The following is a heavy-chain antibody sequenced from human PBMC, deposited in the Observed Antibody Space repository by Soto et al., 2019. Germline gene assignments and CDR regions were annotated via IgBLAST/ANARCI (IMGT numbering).Heavy chain of an antibody. D-gene: IGHD5-18*01. J-gene: IGHJ4*02. Sequence: GGSLRLSCVVSGFTVSSTNYMSWVRQAPGKGLEWVSVIYPGGTTFYADSVKGRFTISRDNSKNTLYLQMNSLRAEDTAVYYCSHGYYQYFNSWGPGTLVTVS. V-gene: IGHV3-53*01. CDR2: IYPGGTT. CDR3: SHGYYQYFNS. CDR1: GFTVSSTNY.